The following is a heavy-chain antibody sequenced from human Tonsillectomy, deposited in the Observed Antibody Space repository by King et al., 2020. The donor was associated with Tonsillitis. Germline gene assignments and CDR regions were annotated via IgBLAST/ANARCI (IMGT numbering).Heavy chain of an antibody. CDR1: GYTFTNYY. CDR2: INPSGGST. D-gene: IGHD3-3*01. Sequence: VQLVQSGAEVKKPGASVKVSCKASGYTFTNYYLHWVRQAPGHGLEWMGIINPSGGSTSYTQKFQGRVTMTRDTSTSTVYMELSSLRSEDTAVYYCARGGYNGFWSGYSFDYWGQGTLVTVSS. CDR3: ARGGYNGFWSGYSFDY. J-gene: IGHJ4*02. V-gene: IGHV1-46*03.